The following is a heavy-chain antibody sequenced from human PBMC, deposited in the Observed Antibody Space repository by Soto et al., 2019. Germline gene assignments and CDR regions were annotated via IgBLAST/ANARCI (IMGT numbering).Heavy chain of an antibody. V-gene: IGHV3-21*01. CDR1: GFTFSGYS. Sequence: EVLLVESGGGLVRPGGSLRLSCAASGFTFSGYSMNWVRQAPGKGLEWVSSISRTSNYIHYADSVKGRFIISRDDAKNSVYLQMNSLRAEDTAVYYCSRSPEVGVRGGYWGQGTLVTVSS. CDR2: ISRTSNYI. D-gene: IGHD3-16*01. CDR3: SRSPEVGVRGGY. J-gene: IGHJ4*02.